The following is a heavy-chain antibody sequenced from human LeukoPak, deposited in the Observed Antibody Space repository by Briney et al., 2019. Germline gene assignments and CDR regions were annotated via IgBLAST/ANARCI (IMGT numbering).Heavy chain of an antibody. Sequence: GGALRLSCAASGFTFSGSAMHGVRQASGKGLEWVGRIRSKANSYATAYAASVKGRFTISRDDSKNTAYLQMNSLKTEDTAVYYCTRLAPGSGSYDAFDIWGQGTMVTVSS. CDR3: TRLAPGSGSYDAFDI. V-gene: IGHV3-73*01. CDR2: IRSKANSYAT. J-gene: IGHJ3*02. CDR1: GFTFSGSA. D-gene: IGHD3-10*01.